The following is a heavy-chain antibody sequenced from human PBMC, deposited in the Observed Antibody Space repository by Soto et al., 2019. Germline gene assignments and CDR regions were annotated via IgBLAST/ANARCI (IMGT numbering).Heavy chain of an antibody. Sequence: QVLLQESGPGLVQPSGTLSLSCAVSGGSISSSHFWGWVRQPPGKGLEWVGDISHSRSVNYNPSLRGRVTISITKSNNPFSLKLNSITAADTAGYCCARSFGWYAIDWGQGTLVIVSS. CDR2: ISHSRSV. CDR3: ARSFGWYAID. J-gene: IGHJ4*02. V-gene: IGHV4-4*01. CDR1: GGSISSSHF. D-gene: IGHD6-19*01.